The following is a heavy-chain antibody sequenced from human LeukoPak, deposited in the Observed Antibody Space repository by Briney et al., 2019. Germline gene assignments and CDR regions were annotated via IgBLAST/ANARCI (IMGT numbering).Heavy chain of an antibody. CDR2: INPNSGGT. Sequence: ASVKVSCKASGGTFSSYAISWVRQAPGQGLEWMGWINPNSGGTNYAQKFQGRVTMTRDTSISTAYMELSRLRSDDTAVYYCAGGYEKTAWFDPWGQGTLVTVSS. D-gene: IGHD5-12*01. CDR3: AGGYEKTAWFDP. J-gene: IGHJ5*02. V-gene: IGHV1-2*02. CDR1: GGTFSSYA.